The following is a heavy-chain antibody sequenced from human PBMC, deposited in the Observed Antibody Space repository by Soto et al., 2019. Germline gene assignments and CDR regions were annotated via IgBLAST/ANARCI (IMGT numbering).Heavy chain of an antibody. CDR1: GGTISSGGYY. V-gene: IGHV4-39*07. CDR2: IYPGGNT. J-gene: IGHJ6*02. D-gene: IGHD2-8*02. Sequence: SETPSLTRTVSGGTISSGGYYLSWIRQPPGKGLEWIASIYPGGNTFYNPSLRSRISISVDTSNNQFSLKLRSVTAADTAVYYCARDHMRVVDGSTSDVWGHGIMVTV. CDR3: ARDHMRVVDGSTSDV.